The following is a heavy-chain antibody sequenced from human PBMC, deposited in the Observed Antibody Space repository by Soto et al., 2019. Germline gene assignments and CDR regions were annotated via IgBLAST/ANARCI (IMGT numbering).Heavy chain of an antibody. Sequence: QVQLVQSGAEVKKPGSSVKVSCKASGGTFSSYTISWVRQAPGQGLEWMGRIIPILGIANYAQKFQGRGTIPADKYTSTADVELGSLRSEDTAVYCGARGVHGGGFRPDFDYWGQGTLVTVSS. D-gene: IGHD3-16*01. J-gene: IGHJ4*02. CDR2: IIPILGIA. CDR3: ARGVHGGGFRPDFDY. CDR1: GGTFSSYT. V-gene: IGHV1-69*02.